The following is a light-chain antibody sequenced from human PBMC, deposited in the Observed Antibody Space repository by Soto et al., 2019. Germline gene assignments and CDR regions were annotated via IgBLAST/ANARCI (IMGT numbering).Light chain of an antibody. CDR3: NSYTTMNTYV. Sequence: QSALAQPASVPGSPGQSITISCTGSSTDVGAYNYVSWYQQYPGQAPNLLIYEVSRRPSGFSHRFSGSKSVNTASLTISGLQAEDEAHYYCNSYTTMNTYVFGTGTRSPS. J-gene: IGLJ1*01. CDR2: EVS. V-gene: IGLV2-14*01. CDR1: STDVGAYNY.